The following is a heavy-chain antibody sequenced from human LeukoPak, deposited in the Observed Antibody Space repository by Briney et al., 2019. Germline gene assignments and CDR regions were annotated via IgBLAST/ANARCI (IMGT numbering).Heavy chain of an antibody. CDR2: ISSSSRTI. D-gene: IGHD3-10*01. V-gene: IGHV3-48*02. CDR1: GFTFSSYS. J-gene: IGHJ4*02. Sequence: PGGSLRLSCAASGFTFSSYSMNWVRQAPGKGLECISYISSSSRTIYYADSVKGRFTISRDNAKKSLYLQMNSLRDEDTAVYYCARTELWFGESDKGSFDRWGQGTLVTVSS. CDR3: ARTELWFGESDKGSFDR.